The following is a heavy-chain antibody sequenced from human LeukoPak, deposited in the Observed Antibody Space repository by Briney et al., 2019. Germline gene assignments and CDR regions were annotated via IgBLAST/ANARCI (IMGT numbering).Heavy chain of an antibody. CDR2: ISSSSSYI. Sequence: TGGSLRLSCAASGFTFSSYSMNWVRQAPGKGLEWVSSISSSSSYIYYADSVKGRFTISRDNAKNSLYLQMNSLRAEDTAVYYCARVPLQLWFSGFDYWGQGTLVTVSS. V-gene: IGHV3-21*01. CDR3: ARVPLQLWFSGFDY. CDR1: GFTFSSYS. D-gene: IGHD5-18*01. J-gene: IGHJ4*02.